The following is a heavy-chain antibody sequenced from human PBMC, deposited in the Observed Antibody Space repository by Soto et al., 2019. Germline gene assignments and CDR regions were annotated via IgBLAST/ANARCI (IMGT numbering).Heavy chain of an antibody. Sequence: SETLSLTCTVSGGSISSSSYYWGWIRQPPGKGLEWIGSIYYSGSTYYNPSLKSRVTISVDTSKNQFYLKLSPLTAADTAVYYCAREPFHCSSTSCYYVVGDVWGKGTTVTVSS. D-gene: IGHD2-2*01. CDR2: IYYSGST. J-gene: IGHJ6*04. CDR3: AREPFHCSSTSCYYVVGDV. V-gene: IGHV4-39*02. CDR1: GGSISSSSYY.